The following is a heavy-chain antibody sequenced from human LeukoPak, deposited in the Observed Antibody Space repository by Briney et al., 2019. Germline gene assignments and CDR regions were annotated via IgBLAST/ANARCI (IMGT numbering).Heavy chain of an antibody. D-gene: IGHD6-13*01. Sequence: GGSLRLSCAASGFTFSSYAMSWVRQAPGKGLEWVSAISGSGGSTYYADSVKGRFTVSRDNSKNTLYLQMNSLRAEETAVYYCAKGTGSSWYYYYYMDVWGKGSTVTVSS. CDR3: AKGTGSSWYYYYYMDV. J-gene: IGHJ6*03. V-gene: IGHV3-23*01. CDR2: ISGSGGST. CDR1: GFTFSSYA.